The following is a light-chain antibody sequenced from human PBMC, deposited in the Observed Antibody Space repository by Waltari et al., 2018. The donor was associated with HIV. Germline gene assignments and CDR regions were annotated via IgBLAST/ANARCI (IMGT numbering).Light chain of an antibody. CDR1: QRVSSSY. J-gene: IGKJ2*01. CDR2: GSS. V-gene: IGKV3-20*01. Sequence: ESVLTQSPGTLSLSTGERATAAGRASQRVSSSYLAWYQQKPGQVPRLLIYGSSSRDTGIPDRFSGRGSGTDFTLTISRLEPEDFAVYYCQQYGSSPYTFGQGTKLEIK. CDR3: QQYGSSPYT.